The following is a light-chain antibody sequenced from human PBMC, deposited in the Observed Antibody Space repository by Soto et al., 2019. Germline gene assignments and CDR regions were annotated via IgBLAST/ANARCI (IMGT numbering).Light chain of an antibody. CDR3: ASYRSANTLVV. CDR2: EVT. Sequence: QSILIEPASVCGSPGRSITISCTGTSRDIGNYNYVSWYQHHPGKAPKLMIYEVTSRPSGVSDRFSGSKSGMTASLTISGLQPEDEADYFCASYRSANTLVVFGTGTKVTVL. J-gene: IGLJ1*01. V-gene: IGLV2-14*01. CDR1: SRDIGNYNY.